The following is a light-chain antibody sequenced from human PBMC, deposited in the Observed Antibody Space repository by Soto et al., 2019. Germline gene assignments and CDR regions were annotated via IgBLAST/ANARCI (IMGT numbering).Light chain of an antibody. CDR3: QQYGSSGK. Sequence: EVVLAQAPVTLSLSPGERATLSCSASQSVHFNYLAWYQQKPGLAPRLLIYGASNRATGIPDRFSGSGSGTDFTLTISRLEPEDFAVYYCQQYGSSGKFGQGTKVDIK. J-gene: IGKJ1*01. CDR1: QSVHFNY. V-gene: IGKV3-20*01. CDR2: GAS.